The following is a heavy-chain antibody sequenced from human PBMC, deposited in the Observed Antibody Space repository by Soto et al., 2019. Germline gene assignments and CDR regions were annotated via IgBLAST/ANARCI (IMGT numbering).Heavy chain of an antibody. D-gene: IGHD3-16*01. CDR1: GYTFTSYA. CDR3: ARDPRDDYVGFDT. CDR2: INAGNGNT. J-gene: IGHJ4*02. Sequence: GASVKVSCKASGYTFTSYAMHWVRQAPGQRLEWMGWINAGNGNTKYSQKFQGRVTITRDTSASTAYMELNSLRAEDTAVYYCARDPRDDYVGFDTWGQGALVTVSS. V-gene: IGHV1-3*01.